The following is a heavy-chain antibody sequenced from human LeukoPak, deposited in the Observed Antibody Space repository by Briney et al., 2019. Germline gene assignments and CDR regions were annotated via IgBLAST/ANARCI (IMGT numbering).Heavy chain of an antibody. D-gene: IGHD2-15*01. CDR2: ISSSSSYI. CDR3: ARDNTVAANYNDP. J-gene: IGHJ5*02. V-gene: IGHV3-21*01. CDR1: GFTFSSYS. Sequence: PGGSLRLSCAASGFTFSSYSMSWVRQAPGKGLEWVSSISSSSSYIYYADSVKGRFTISRDNAKDSLYLQMDSLRAEDTAVYYCARDNTVAANYNDPWGQGTLVTVSS.